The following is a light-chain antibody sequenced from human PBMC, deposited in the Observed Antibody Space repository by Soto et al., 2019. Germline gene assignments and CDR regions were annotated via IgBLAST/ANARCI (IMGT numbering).Light chain of an antibody. J-gene: IGKJ5*01. CDR1: ESVAGH. CDR3: QQYNNWPS. V-gene: IGKV3-15*01. CDR2: GAS. Sequence: MTQSPSTLSASVGDRVTITCRASESVAGHLAWYQQKPGQAPRLLIHGASIRATGIPARFSGSGSETEFTLTIRSLQSEDFAVYFCQQYNNWPSFGQGTRLEIK.